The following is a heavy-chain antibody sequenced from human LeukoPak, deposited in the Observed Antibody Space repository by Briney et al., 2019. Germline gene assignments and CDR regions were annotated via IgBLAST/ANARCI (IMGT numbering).Heavy chain of an antibody. CDR3: ARDLGPYDFGANSDFGY. Sequence: GGSLRLSCAASGFTLSSYSMNWVRQAPGKRLEWVSFISSSGSYIFYADSVKGRFTISRDNAKNSLYLQMNSLRAEDTAVYYCARDLGPYDFGANSDFGYWGQGTLVTVSS. D-gene: IGHD4-23*01. CDR2: ISSSGSYI. CDR1: GFTLSSYS. V-gene: IGHV3-21*01. J-gene: IGHJ4*02.